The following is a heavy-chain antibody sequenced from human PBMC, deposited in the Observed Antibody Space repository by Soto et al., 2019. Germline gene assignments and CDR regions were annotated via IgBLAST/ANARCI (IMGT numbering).Heavy chain of an antibody. J-gene: IGHJ6*02. CDR2: INPSGGST. Sequence: RASVKVSCKASGYTFTSYYMHWVRQAPGQGLEWMGIINPSGGSTSYAQKFQGRVTMTRDTSTSTVYMELSSLRSEDTAVYYCARDEYYDFWSGYSYGMDVWGQGTTVTVSS. CDR3: ARDEYYDFWSGYSYGMDV. V-gene: IGHV1-46*01. D-gene: IGHD3-3*01. CDR1: GYTFTSYY.